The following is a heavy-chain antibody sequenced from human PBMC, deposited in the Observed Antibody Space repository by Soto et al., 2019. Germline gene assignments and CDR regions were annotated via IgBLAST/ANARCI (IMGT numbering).Heavy chain of an antibody. CDR1: GYTFTSYG. D-gene: IGHD2-15*01. Sequence: ASVKVSCKASGYTFTSYGISWVRQAPGQGLEWMGWINPNSGGTNYAQKFQGRVTMTRDTSISTAYMELSRLRSDDTAVYYCAREDCSGGSCYSGGAFDIWGQGTMVTVSS. CDR3: AREDCSGGSCYSGGAFDI. V-gene: IGHV1-2*02. J-gene: IGHJ3*02. CDR2: INPNSGGT.